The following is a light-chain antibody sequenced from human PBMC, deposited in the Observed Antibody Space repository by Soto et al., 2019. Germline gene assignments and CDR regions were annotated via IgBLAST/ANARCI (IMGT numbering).Light chain of an antibody. CDR1: QSISSW. V-gene: IGKV1-12*01. CDR3: QQANSFLPLT. CDR2: AAS. J-gene: IGKJ4*01. Sequence: DIQMTQSPSTLSASVGDRVTITCRASQSISSWLAWYQQKPGKAPKLLIYAASSLQSGVPSRFSGSGSGTDFTLTISSLQPEDFATYYCQQANSFLPLTFGGGTKVDIK.